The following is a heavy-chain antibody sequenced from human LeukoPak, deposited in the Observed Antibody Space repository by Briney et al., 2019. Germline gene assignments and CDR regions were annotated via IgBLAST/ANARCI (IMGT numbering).Heavy chain of an antibody. V-gene: IGHV3-33*01. CDR1: GFTFSNHG. J-gene: IGHJ4*02. CDR3: AREASDYYRDF. Sequence: HPGGSLRLSCAASGFTFSNHGMHWVRQAPGKGLEWVAVIWYDGSKKYYGDSVKGRFTISRDDSKNTLYLQMNSLRAEDTAVYYCAREASDYYRDFWGQGTLVTVSS. CDR2: IWYDGSKK. D-gene: IGHD3-3*01.